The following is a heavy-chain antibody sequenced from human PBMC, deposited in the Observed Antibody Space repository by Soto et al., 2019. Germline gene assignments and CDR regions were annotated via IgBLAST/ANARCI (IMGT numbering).Heavy chain of an antibody. CDR2: IYYNGST. CDR1: GGSVSHKSYY. V-gene: IGHV4-61*01. J-gene: IGHJ4*02. CDR3: ARDQGDFVRY. D-gene: IGHD3-16*02. Sequence: SATLSLTCPVSGGSVSHKSYYWSWIRQSPGKGLEWIGYIYYNGSTNYNPSLKSRVTISVDTTKNQFSLKLSSVAAADTAVYYCARDQGDFVRYWGRGTLVTVSS.